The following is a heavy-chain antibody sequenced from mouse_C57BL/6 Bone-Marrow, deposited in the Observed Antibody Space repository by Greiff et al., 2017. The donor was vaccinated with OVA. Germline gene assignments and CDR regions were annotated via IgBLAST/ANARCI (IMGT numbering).Heavy chain of an antibody. V-gene: IGHV5-6*01. CDR1: GFTFSSYG. Sequence: DVQLVESGGDLVKPGGSLKLSCAASGFTFSSYGMSWVRQTPDKRLEWVATISSGGSYTYYPDSVKGRFTISRDNAKNTLYLQMSSLKSEDTAMYYCARHDDYWYFDVWGTGTTVTVSS. J-gene: IGHJ1*03. D-gene: IGHD2-3*01. CDR3: ARHDDYWYFDV. CDR2: ISSGGSYT.